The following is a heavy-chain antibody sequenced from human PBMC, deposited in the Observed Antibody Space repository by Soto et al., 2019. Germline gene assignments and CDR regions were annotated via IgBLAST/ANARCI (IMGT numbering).Heavy chain of an antibody. D-gene: IGHD3-16*01. Sequence: QITLNESGPALVKPTQTLTLTCTFSGFSLNTRDVGVGWIRQPPGKALEWLGIVYWDDDKTYSPSLKSRLTLPKDPPTNPVVLRKTKMDPLDTATYYCAHCRGGVASFWGQGTRVTVSS. V-gene: IGHV2-5*02. J-gene: IGHJ4*02. CDR3: AHCRGGVASF. CDR1: GFSLNTRDVG. CDR2: VYWDDDK.